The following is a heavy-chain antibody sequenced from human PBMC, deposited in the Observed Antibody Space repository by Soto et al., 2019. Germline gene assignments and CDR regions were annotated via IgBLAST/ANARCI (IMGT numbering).Heavy chain of an antibody. CDR1: GYTFTSYG. V-gene: IGHV1-18*01. CDR2: ISAYNGNT. D-gene: IGHD2-15*01. Sequence: QVRLVQSGAEVKKPGASVKVSCKASGYTFTSYGISWVRQAPGQGLEWMGWISAYNGNTNYAQKLQGRVTMTTDTTTSKVYMGLRGLRSDYTAVYSCTRENYWCRGGSGYSVYYYYMGVWGKGTTVVVSS. CDR3: TRENYWCRGGSGYSVYYYYMGV. J-gene: IGHJ6*03.